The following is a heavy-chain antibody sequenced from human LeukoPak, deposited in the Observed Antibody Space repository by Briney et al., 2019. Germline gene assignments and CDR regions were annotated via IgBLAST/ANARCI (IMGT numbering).Heavy chain of an antibody. CDR2: ISSSSSYI. V-gene: IGHV3-21*01. CDR3: ARDRAMVRGAMRYNWFDP. CDR1: GFTFSSYS. D-gene: IGHD3-10*01. Sequence: PGGSLRLSCAASGFTFSSYSMNWVRQAPGKGLEWVSSISSSSSYIYYADSVKGRFTISRDNAKNSLYLQMNSLRAEDTAVYYCARDRAMVRGAMRYNWFDPWGQGTLVTVSS. J-gene: IGHJ5*02.